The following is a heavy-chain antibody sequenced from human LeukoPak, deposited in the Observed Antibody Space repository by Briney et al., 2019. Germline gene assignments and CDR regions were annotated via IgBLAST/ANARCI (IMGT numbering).Heavy chain of an antibody. CDR1: GFTVSSNY. CDR2: ISWNSGSI. J-gene: IGHJ4*02. CDR3: ARGGVKQLVPFDY. Sequence: GGSLRLSCAASGFTVSSNYMSWVRQAPGKGLEWVSGISWNSGSIGYADSVKGRFTISRDNAKNSLYLQMNSLRAEDTALYYCARGGVKQLVPFDYWGQGTLVTVSS. V-gene: IGHV3-9*01. D-gene: IGHD6-6*01.